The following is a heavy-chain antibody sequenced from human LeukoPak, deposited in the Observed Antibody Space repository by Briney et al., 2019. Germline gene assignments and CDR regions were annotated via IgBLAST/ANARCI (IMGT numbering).Heavy chain of an antibody. CDR3: AREDDSYYYMDV. CDR2: IYTSGST. J-gene: IGHJ6*03. V-gene: IGHV4-4*07. D-gene: IGHD3-3*01. CDR1: GGSINNYH. Sequence: SETLSLTCTVSGGSINNYHWSWIRQPAGKGLEWIGRIYTSGSTNYNPSLKSRVTISVDTSKNQFSLKLSSVTAADTAVYYCAREDDSYYYMDVWGKGTTVTVSS.